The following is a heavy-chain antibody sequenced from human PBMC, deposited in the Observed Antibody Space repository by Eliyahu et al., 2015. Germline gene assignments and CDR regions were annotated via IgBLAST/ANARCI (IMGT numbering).Heavy chain of an antibody. CDR3: ARASRRKCDYFDF. CDR2: IFYRGNA. J-gene: IGHJ4*02. Sequence: QLQVRESGPGLVKPSETLSLTCXVSGGSXRGGEGXWGWIRQPPGXGLEWIGTIFYRGNALYNPSLQSRVTLSVDTSKNQLSLNLNSLTAADTAVYFCARASRRKCDYFDFWGRGTLVTVSS. V-gene: IGHV4-39*07. CDR1: GGSXRGGEGX. D-gene: IGHD1-14*01.